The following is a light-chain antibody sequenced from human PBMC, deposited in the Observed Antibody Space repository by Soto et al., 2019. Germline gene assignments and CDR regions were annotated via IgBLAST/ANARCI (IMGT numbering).Light chain of an antibody. CDR3: QQSYSTPRRT. CDR1: QSISSS. V-gene: IGKV1-39*01. Sequence: DIQMTQSPSSLSASVGDRVTITCRASQSISSSLNWYQQNPGKAPKLLIYAASSLQSGVPSRFSGSGSGTDFTLTISSLQPEDFATYYCQQSYSTPRRTFGQGTKVEIK. CDR2: AAS. J-gene: IGKJ1*01.